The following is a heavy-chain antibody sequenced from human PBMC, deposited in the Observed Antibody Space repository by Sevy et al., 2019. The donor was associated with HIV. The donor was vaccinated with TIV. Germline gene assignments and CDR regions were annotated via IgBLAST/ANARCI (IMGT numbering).Heavy chain of an antibody. CDR3: ATGRKSYNWNGGMSYYFDY. V-gene: IGHV1-24*01. Sequence: ASVKVSSKVSGYTLTELSMHWVRQAPGKGLEWMGGLDPEDGETIYAQKFQGRVTMTEDTSTDTAYMELSSLRSEDTAVYYCATGRKSYNWNGGMSYYFDYWGQGTLVTVSS. D-gene: IGHD1-20*01. J-gene: IGHJ4*02. CDR1: GYTLTELS. CDR2: LDPEDGET.